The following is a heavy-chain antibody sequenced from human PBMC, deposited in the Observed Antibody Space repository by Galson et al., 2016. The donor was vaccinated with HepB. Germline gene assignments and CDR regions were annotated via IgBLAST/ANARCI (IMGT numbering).Heavy chain of an antibody. CDR1: GGSFSGYY. CDR3: ARAKGVPLGSLSWGPKPHFYYVMDV. J-gene: IGHJ6*02. CDR2: INDSGNT. V-gene: IGHV4-34*01. Sequence: SETLSLTCGVSGGSFSGYYWTWIRQSPGKGLQWIGEINDSGNTNYHPSLKSRVTVSVDASKKQFSLHLNSVTAADTAVYFCARAKGVPLGSLSWGPKPHFYYVMDVWDQGTTVTVSS. D-gene: IGHD7-27*01.